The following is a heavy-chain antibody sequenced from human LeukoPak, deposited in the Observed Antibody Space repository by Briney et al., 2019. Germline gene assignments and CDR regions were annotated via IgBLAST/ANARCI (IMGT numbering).Heavy chain of an antibody. CDR1: GFTFSSYG. D-gene: IGHD3-10*01. V-gene: IGHV3-23*01. CDR3: AKTLWFGELPIDY. CDR2: ISGSGGST. J-gene: IGHJ4*02. Sequence: GGSLRLSCAASGFTFSSYGMSWVRQAPGKGLEWVSAISGSGGSTYYADSVKGRFTISRDNSKNTLYLQMNSLRAEDTAVYYCAKTLWFGELPIDYWGQGTLVTVSS.